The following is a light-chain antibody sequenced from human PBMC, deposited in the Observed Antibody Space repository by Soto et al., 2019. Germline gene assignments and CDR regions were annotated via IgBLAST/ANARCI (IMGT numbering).Light chain of an antibody. J-gene: IGKJ2*01. CDR3: QQSLGIPYT. CDR2: AAS. V-gene: IGKV1-39*01. Sequence: DIQMTQSPSSLSASVVDRVTITCRASQSITGYLNWYQQKPGKAPKLLIYAASSLQSGVPSRFRGSGSGTDFTLTISRLQRDDLATYFCQQSLGIPYTFGQGTRLETK. CDR1: QSITGY.